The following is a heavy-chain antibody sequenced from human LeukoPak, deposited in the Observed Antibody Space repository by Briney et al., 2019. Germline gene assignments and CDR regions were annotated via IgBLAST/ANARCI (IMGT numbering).Heavy chain of an antibody. CDR1: GFTFDDYG. V-gene: IGHV3-20*04. Sequence: PGGSLRLSCAASGFTFDDYGMSWVRQAPGKGLEWVSGINWNGGSTGYADSVKGRFTISRDNAKNSLYLQMNSLRAEDTAVYYCARDFAGTTSFDPWGQGTLVTVSS. CDR2: INWNGGST. J-gene: IGHJ5*02. CDR3: ARDFAGTTSFDP. D-gene: IGHD1-7*01.